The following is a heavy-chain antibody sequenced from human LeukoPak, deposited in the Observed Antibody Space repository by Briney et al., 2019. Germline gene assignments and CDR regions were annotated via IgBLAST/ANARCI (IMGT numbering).Heavy chain of an antibody. D-gene: IGHD3-3*01. CDR3: ARGVDHDFWSGYYSYFDY. V-gene: IGHV4-59*01. J-gene: IGHJ4*02. CDR2: IYYSGST. Sequence: SETLSLTCTVSGGSISSYYWSWIRQPPGKGLEWIGYIYYSGSTNYNPPLKSRVTISVDTSKNQFSLKLSSVTAADTAVYYCARGVDHDFWSGYYSYFDYWGQGTLVTVSS. CDR1: GGSISSYY.